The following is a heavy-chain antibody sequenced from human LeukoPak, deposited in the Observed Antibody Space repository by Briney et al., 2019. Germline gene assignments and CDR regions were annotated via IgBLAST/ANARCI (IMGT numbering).Heavy chain of an antibody. Sequence: SETLSLTCTVSGGSISSYYWSWIRQPPGKGLEWIGYTYYSGSTNYNPSLKSRVTISVDTSKNQFSLKLSSVTAADTAVYYCARWYYYDGSGCFDYWGQGTLVTVSS. V-gene: IGHV4-59*01. CDR3: ARWYYYDGSGCFDY. CDR2: TYYSGST. D-gene: IGHD3-22*01. CDR1: GGSISSYY. J-gene: IGHJ4*02.